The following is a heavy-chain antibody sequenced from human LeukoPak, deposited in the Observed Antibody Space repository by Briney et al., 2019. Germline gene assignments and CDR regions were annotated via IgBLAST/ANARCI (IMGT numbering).Heavy chain of an antibody. CDR2: INAGNGNT. Sequence: EASVKVSCKASGYTFTSYAMHWVRQAPGQRLEWMGWINAGNGNTKYSQNFQGRVTITRDTSASTTYIELSSLRSEDTAVYYCARVYGGNSADYWGQGTLVTVSS. V-gene: IGHV1-3*01. J-gene: IGHJ4*02. CDR3: ARVYGGNSADY. CDR1: GYTFTSYA. D-gene: IGHD4-23*01.